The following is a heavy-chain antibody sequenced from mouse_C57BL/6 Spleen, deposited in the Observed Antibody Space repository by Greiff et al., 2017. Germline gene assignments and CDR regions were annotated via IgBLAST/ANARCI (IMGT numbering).Heavy chain of an antibody. CDR3: ARYGYYDYFDY. CDR1: GYAFTNYL. V-gene: IGHV1-54*01. Sequence: QVQLQQSGAELVRPGTSVKVSCKASGYAFTNYLIEWVKQRPGQGLEWIGVIKPGCGGTNYNEKFKGKATLTADKSSSTAYMQLSSLTSEDSAVYFCARYGYYDYFDYWGQGTTLTVSS. CDR2: IKPGCGGT. J-gene: IGHJ2*01. D-gene: IGHD2-3*01.